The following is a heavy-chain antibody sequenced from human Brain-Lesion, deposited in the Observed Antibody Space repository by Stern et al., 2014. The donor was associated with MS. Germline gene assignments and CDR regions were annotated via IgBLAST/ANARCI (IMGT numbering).Heavy chain of an antibody. V-gene: IGHV4-61*02. D-gene: IGHD5-18*01. CDR3: ASGYRIFDY. Sequence: QVQLQESGPGLVKPSQTLSLTCTVSGGSISSGSDYWSWIRQPVGKGLEWIGRIHPSGSAFYTPPLKSRVTISTDTSMNQFPLELNSATAADTAIYYCASGYRIFDYWGQGILVTVSS. CDR2: IHPSGSA. CDR1: GGSISSGSDY. J-gene: IGHJ4*02.